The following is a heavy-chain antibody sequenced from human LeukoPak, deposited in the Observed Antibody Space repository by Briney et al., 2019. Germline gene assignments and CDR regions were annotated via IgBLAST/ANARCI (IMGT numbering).Heavy chain of an antibody. J-gene: IGHJ3*02. CDR3: ARGRPYYDFWSAYLDCFDI. Sequence: GASVKVSCKASGYTFTNYYIHWVRQAPGQGLEWMGLINPSGGNTNYAQNFQGRVTMTRDTSISTAYMELSRLRSDDTAVYYCARGRPYYDFWSAYLDCFDIWGQGTMVTVSS. CDR1: GYTFTNYY. CDR2: INPSGGNT. D-gene: IGHD3-3*01. V-gene: IGHV1-46*01.